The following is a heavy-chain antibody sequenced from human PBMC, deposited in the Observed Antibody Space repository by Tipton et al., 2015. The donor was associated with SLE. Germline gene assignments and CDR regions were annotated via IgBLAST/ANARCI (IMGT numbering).Heavy chain of an antibody. V-gene: IGHV3-74*01. J-gene: IGHJ2*01. Sequence: GSLRLSCAASGFTFSSYWMHWVRQAPGKGLVWVSRINSDGSSTSYADSVKGRFTISRDNAKNTLYLQMNSLRAEDTAVYYCAREGIGGGDCYFPACSYWYFDLWGRGTLVTVSS. CDR2: INSDGSST. CDR3: AREGIGGGDCYFPACSYWYFDL. D-gene: IGHD2-21*01. CDR1: GFTFSSYW.